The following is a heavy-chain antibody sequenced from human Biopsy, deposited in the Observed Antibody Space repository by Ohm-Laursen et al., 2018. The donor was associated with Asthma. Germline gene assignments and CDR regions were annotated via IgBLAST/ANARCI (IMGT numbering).Heavy chain of an antibody. D-gene: IGHD6-19*01. Sequence: RSLRLSCSASGFTFSTYDMHWVRQAPGKGLEWVAVISYDGSNKYYADSVKGRFTISRDNSKNTLYLQMNSLRGDDTAVYYCARDMNRNGWYFDYWGQGTLVTVSS. CDR2: ISYDGSNK. V-gene: IGHV3-30-3*01. CDR3: ARDMNRNGWYFDY. J-gene: IGHJ4*02. CDR1: GFTFSTYD.